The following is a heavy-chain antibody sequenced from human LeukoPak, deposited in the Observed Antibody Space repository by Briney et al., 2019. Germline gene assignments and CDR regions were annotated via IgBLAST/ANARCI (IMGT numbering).Heavy chain of an antibody. CDR3: VRGSTLRHYQY. Sequence: PSETLSLTCTVSGGSISSSTYYWGWIRRPPGKGLEWIGSIYYSGSTYCNPSLKSRVTVSVDTSKNQFSLKLSSVTAADTAVYYCVRGSTLRHYQYWGQGTLVTVSS. J-gene: IGHJ4*02. CDR2: IYYSGST. D-gene: IGHD3-16*01. V-gene: IGHV4-39*01. CDR1: GGSISSSTYY.